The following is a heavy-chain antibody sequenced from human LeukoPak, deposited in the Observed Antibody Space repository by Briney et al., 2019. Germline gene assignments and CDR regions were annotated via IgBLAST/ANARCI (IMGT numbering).Heavy chain of an antibody. J-gene: IGHJ5*02. CDR3: AKDLSRIAAAGYWFDP. V-gene: IGHV3-23*01. D-gene: IGHD6-13*01. Sequence: MXXVXXXPGKGLEWVSAISGSGGSTYYADSVKGRFTISRDNSKNTLYLQMNSLRAEDTAVYYCAKDLSRIAAAGYWFDPWGQGTLVTVSS. CDR2: ISGSGGST.